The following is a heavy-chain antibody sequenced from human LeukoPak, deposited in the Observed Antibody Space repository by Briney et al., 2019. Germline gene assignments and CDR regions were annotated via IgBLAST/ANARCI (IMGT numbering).Heavy chain of an antibody. Sequence: ASVKVSCKVSGYTLTELSMHWVRQAPGKGLEWMGGFDPEDGETIYAQKFQGRVTMTEDTSTDTAYMKLSSLRSEDTAVYYCATSLQYSSSSADYWGQGTLVTVSS. CDR2: FDPEDGET. CDR3: ATSLQYSSSSADY. J-gene: IGHJ4*02. D-gene: IGHD6-6*01. V-gene: IGHV1-24*01. CDR1: GYTLTELS.